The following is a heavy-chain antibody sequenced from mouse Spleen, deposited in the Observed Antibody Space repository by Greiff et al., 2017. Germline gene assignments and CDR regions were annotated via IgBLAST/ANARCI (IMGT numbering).Heavy chain of an antibody. CDR2: INPGSGGT. J-gene: IGHJ3*01. V-gene: IGHV1-54*01. Sequence: QVQLKESGAELVRPGTSVKVSCKASGYAFTNYLIEWVKQRPGQGLEWIGVINPGSGGTNYNEKFKGKATLTADKSSSTAYMQLSSLTSDDSAVYFCARSDGSSYHAAWFAYWGQGTLVTVSA. CDR1: GYAFTNYL. CDR3: ARSDGSSYHAAWFAY. D-gene: IGHD1-1*01.